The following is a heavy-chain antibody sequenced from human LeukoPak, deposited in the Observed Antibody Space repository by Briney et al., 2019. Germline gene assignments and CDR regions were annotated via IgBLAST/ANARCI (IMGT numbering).Heavy chain of an antibody. CDR2: ISGSAYST. Sequence: PGGSLRLSCAASGFTFSSYAMTWVRQAPGKGLEWVSTISGSAYSTYYAGSVKGRFAISRDNSKNTMVLQVKSLKVEDTAVYYCAKGMSFGSGSSLEYWGQGTLVAVSS. D-gene: IGHD3-10*01. CDR3: AKGMSFGSGSSLEY. CDR1: GFTFSSYA. V-gene: IGHV3-23*01. J-gene: IGHJ4*02.